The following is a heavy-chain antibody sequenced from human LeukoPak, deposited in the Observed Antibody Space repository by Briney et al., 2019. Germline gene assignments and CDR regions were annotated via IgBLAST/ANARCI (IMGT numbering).Heavy chain of an antibody. V-gene: IGHV4-34*01. CDR2: INHSGST. CDR3: ATTYYDILTGYLYYFDY. D-gene: IGHD3-9*01. J-gene: IGHJ4*02. Sequence: PSETLSLTCAVYGGSFSGYYWSWLRQPPGKGLEWIGEINHSGSTNYNPPLKSRVTISVDTSKNPFSLTLSSVTAADTAVYYCATTYYDILTGYLYYFDYSGQGTLVTASS. CDR1: GGSFSGYY.